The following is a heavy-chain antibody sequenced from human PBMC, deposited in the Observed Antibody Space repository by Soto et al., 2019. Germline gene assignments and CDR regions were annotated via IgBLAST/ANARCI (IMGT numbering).Heavy chain of an antibody. Sequence: QVQLVESGGGVVQPGRSLRLSCAASGFTFSSYPLHWVRQAPGKGLEWVAVISYDATTKYHADSVKGRFTISRDNSKNTLYLQMNSLRHEDTAVYYCARDPLVGAPDYFDYWGQGTLVTVSA. CDR2: ISYDATTK. CDR3: ARDPLVGAPDYFDY. J-gene: IGHJ4*02. D-gene: IGHD1-26*01. V-gene: IGHV3-30-3*01. CDR1: GFTFSSYP.